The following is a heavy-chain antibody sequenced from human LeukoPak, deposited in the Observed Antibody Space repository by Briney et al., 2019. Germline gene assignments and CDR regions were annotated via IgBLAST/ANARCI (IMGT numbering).Heavy chain of an antibody. Sequence: GGSLRLSCAASGFTFSSYAMSWVRQAPGKGLEWVSAISGSGGSTYYADSVKGRFTISRDNSKNALYLQMNSLRAEDTAVYYCAWCSSTSCPYGMDVWGQGTTVTVSS. D-gene: IGHD2-2*01. V-gene: IGHV3-23*01. CDR3: AWCSSTSCPYGMDV. J-gene: IGHJ6*02. CDR1: GFTFSSYA. CDR2: ISGSGGST.